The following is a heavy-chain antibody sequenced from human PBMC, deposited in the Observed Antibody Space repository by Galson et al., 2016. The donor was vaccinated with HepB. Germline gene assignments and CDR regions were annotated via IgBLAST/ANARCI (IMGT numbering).Heavy chain of an antibody. CDR3: AREPVRLDDLLTGPPKNPDY. J-gene: IGHJ4*02. CDR1: GFIFSTHW. D-gene: IGHD3-9*01. Sequence: SLRLSCAASGFIFSTHWMHWVRQAPGKGLVWVSRISSDGSSTNYVDSVKGRFTISRDNAKNTLYLKMNSLRAEDTAVYYCAREPVRLDDLLTGPPKNPDYWGQGTLVTVSS. CDR2: ISSDGSST. V-gene: IGHV3-74*01.